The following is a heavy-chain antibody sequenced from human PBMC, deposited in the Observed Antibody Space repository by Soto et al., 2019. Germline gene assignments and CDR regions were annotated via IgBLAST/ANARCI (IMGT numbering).Heavy chain of an antibody. J-gene: IGHJ4*02. Sequence: GGSLRLSCAASGCTFSDYAMRWVRQAPGKGLEWVSSIISSGGSTYYADSVKGRFTISRDNSKNTLYLQMNSLRAEDTAIYYCVLEVRAKSFDHWGQGTLVTVSS. V-gene: IGHV3-23*01. CDR2: IISSGGST. CDR1: GCTFSDYA. CDR3: VLEVRAKSFDH.